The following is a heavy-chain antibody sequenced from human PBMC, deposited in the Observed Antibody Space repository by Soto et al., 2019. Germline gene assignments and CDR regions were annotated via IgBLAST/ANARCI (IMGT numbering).Heavy chain of an antibody. CDR2: IWYDGSNK. D-gene: IGHD3-10*01. CDR1: GFTFSSYG. J-gene: IGHJ4*02. CDR3: ARDYYYGSGSYFSPLDY. Sequence: GGSLRLSCAASGFTFSSYGMHWVRQAPGKGLEWVAVIWYDGSNKYYADSVKGRFTISRDNSKNTLYLQMNSLRAEDTAVYYCARDYYYGSGSYFSPLDYWGQGTLVTVSS. V-gene: IGHV3-33*01.